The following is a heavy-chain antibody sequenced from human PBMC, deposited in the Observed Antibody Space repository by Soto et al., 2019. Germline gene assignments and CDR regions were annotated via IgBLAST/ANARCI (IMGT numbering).Heavy chain of an antibody. D-gene: IGHD3-10*01. V-gene: IGHV4-59*01. Sequence: SETLSLTCTVSGGSISSYYWSWIRQPPGKGLEWIGYIYYSGSTNYNPSLKSRVTISVDTSKNQFSLKLSSVTAADTAVYYCARVGVFEYDHHHPYYMDFRCTGIMVT. CDR1: GGSISSYY. CDR2: IYYSGST. J-gene: IGHJ6*03. CDR3: ARVGVFEYDHHHPYYMDF.